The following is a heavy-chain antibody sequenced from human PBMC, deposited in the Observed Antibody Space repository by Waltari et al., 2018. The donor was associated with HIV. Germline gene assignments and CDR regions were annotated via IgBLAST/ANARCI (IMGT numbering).Heavy chain of an antibody. CDR3: AREPGIAAADF. J-gene: IGHJ4*02. V-gene: IGHV3-48*01. CDR1: GFTFSVNS. CDR2: IKSSGDNI. Sequence: EVQLVESGGGLVQSGGSLRLSCAASGFTFSVNSMNWVRQAPGKGLELVAYIKSSGDNIYYADSVKGRFTISRDNAKNSLYLQMNSLRAEDTAVYYCAREPGIAAADFWGQGTLVTVSS. D-gene: IGHD6-13*01.